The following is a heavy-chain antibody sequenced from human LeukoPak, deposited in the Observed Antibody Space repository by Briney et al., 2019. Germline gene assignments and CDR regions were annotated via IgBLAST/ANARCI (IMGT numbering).Heavy chain of an antibody. V-gene: IGHV4-34*01. D-gene: IGHD5-18*01. CDR1: GGSFSGYY. CDR3: ARVGDTAMAPFAW. CDR2: INHSGST. J-gene: IGHJ4*02. Sequence: PSETLSLTCAVYGGSFSGYYWSWIRQPPGKGLEWIGEINHSGSTNYNSSLKSRVTISVDTSKKQFSLKLNSATAADTAVYYCARVGDTAMAPFAWWGQGTLVTVSS.